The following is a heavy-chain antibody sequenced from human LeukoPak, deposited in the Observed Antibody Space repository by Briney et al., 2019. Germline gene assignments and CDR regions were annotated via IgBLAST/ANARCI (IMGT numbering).Heavy chain of an antibody. D-gene: IGHD2-15*01. J-gene: IGHJ4*02. Sequence: SETLSLTCTVSGGSISSGDYYWSWIRQPPGKGLEWIGYIYYSGSTNYNPSLKSRVTISVDTSKNQFSLKLSSVTAADTAVYYCARGVLRRYCSGGSCYPLDYWGQGTLVTVSS. CDR2: IYYSGST. V-gene: IGHV4-61*08. CDR3: ARGVLRRYCSGGSCYPLDY. CDR1: GGSISSGDYY.